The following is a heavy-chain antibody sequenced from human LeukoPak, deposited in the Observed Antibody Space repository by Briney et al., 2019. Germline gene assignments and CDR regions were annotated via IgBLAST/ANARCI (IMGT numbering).Heavy chain of an antibody. D-gene: IGHD2-15*01. J-gene: IGHJ6*03. V-gene: IGHV3-30*02. CDR2: IRYDGVNK. CDR3: ARVKGGGGYGSFYYYMDV. Sequence: GGSLRLSCATSGFTFSAYGMHWVRQAPGKGLEWVAFIRYDGVNKDHADSVKGRFTLSRDSSRNTLYLQMTSLRAEDTAVYYCARVKGGGGYGSFYYYMDVWGKGTTVTVSS. CDR1: GFTFSAYG.